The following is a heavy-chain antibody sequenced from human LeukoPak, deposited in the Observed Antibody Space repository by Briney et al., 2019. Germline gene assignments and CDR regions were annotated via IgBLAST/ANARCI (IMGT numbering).Heavy chain of an antibody. CDR1: GFSFCNYW. V-gene: IGHV3-7*01. CDR2: IKEDGSQK. CDR3: GRSVAGIDY. D-gene: IGHD6-19*01. J-gene: IGHJ4*02. Sequence: QSGGSLTLSCAASGFSFCNYWMTWVRQAPGKGLEWVANIKEDGSQKYYVDSVKGPFTISRDNAKNSLFLQMNILRAEDTALYYCGRSVAGIDYWGQGTQVTVSS.